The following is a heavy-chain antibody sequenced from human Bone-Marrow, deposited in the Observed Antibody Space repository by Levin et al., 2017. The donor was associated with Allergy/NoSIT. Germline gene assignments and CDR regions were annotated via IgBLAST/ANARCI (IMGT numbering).Heavy chain of an antibody. CDR2: ISYDGSNK. D-gene: IGHD4-17*01. CDR3: ARAGMTTVTTWYFDL. J-gene: IGHJ2*01. CDR1: GFTFSSYA. V-gene: IGHV3-30-3*01. Sequence: GGSLRLSCAASGFTFSSYAMHWVRQAPGKGLEWVAVISYDGSNKYYADSVKGRFTISRDNSKNTLYLQMNSLRAEDTAVYYCARAGMTTVTTWYFDLWGRGTLVTVSS.